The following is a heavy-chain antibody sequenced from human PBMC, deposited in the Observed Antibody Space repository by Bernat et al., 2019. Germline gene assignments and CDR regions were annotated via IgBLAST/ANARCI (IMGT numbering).Heavy chain of an antibody. J-gene: IGHJ2*01. CDR2: ISGSGGST. V-gene: IGHV3-23*04. Sequence: EVQLVESGGGLVQPGGSLRLSCAASGFSFSSYAMSWVRQAPGKGLEWVSAISGSGGSTYYADSVKGRFTISRDNSKNTLYLQMNSLRAEDTAVYYCANSGYRTWYFDLWGRGTLVTVSS. CDR3: ANSGYRTWYFDL. CDR1: GFSFSSYA. D-gene: IGHD5-12*01.